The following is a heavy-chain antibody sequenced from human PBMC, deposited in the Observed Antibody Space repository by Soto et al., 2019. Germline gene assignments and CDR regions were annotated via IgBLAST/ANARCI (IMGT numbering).Heavy chain of an antibody. V-gene: IGHV4-31*03. CDR1: DGSISSGGYY. Sequence: SETLSLTFTVSDGSISSGGYYWSWIRQHPGKGLEWIGYIYYSGSTYYNPSLKSRVTISVDTSKNQFSLKLSSVTAADTAVYYCARGRSVWFGELSGNWFDPWGQGTLVTSPQ. J-gene: IGHJ5*02. D-gene: IGHD3-10*01. CDR3: ARGRSVWFGELSGNWFDP. CDR2: IYYSGST.